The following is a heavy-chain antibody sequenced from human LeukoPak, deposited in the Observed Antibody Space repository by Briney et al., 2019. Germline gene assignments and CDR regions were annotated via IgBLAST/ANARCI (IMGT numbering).Heavy chain of an antibody. D-gene: IGHD1-26*01. CDR3: ARVGGWEADDDLSDYKLDRDHNQFDL. Sequence: SETLSLTCTVSGYSVNSEYYWGWIRQSPGKGLEWIGSVYHRGYTYYSPSLRTRITMSVDTPKNQFSLKLTSLTAADTAVYYCARVGGWEADDDLSDYKLDRDHNQFDLWGQGTLVTVSS. J-gene: IGHJ5*02. V-gene: IGHV4-38-2*02. CDR1: GYSVNSEYY. CDR2: VYHRGYT.